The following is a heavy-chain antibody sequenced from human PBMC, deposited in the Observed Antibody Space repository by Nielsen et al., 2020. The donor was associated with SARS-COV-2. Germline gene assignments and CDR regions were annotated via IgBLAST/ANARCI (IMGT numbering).Heavy chain of an antibody. CDR2: IKEDGSEK. J-gene: IGHJ6*02. Sequence: GESLKISCAASGFTFSNYWMTWVRQAPGKGLEWVANIKEDGSEKYYVDSVKGRFTISRDNAKNSLYLQMNSLRAEDTAVYFCARRNGMDVWGQGTTVTVSS. CDR1: GFTFSNYW. CDR3: ARRNGMDV. V-gene: IGHV3-7*03.